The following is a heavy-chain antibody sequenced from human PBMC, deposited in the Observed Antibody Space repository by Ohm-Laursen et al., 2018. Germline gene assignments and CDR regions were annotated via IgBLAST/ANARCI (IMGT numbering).Heavy chain of an antibody. CDR3: ARDFRSSLSFDY. J-gene: IGHJ4*02. Sequence: GSLRLSCSASGFTFSNYAMSWVRQAPGKGLAWVSLISGSGSIIHYADSVKGRFTISRDNPKNTLFLQMDSLRAEDTAVYYCARDFRSSLSFDYWGQGTLVTVSS. CDR1: GFTFSNYA. V-gene: IGHV3-23*01. CDR2: ISGSGSII. D-gene: IGHD6-13*01.